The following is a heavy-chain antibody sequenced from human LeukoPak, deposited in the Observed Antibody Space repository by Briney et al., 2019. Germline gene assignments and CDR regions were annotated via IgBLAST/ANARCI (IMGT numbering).Heavy chain of an antibody. CDR3: AGYSGYDKGNYYYYYGMDV. V-gene: IGHV4-30-2*01. Sequence: SQTLSLTCAVCGGSLSSGGYSWRWIRQPPGKGLEWIGYIYHSGSTYYNPSLKSRVTISVDRSKNQFSLKLSSVTAADTAVYYCAGYSGYDKGNYYYYYGMDVWGQGTTVTVSS. D-gene: IGHD5-12*01. J-gene: IGHJ6*02. CDR1: GGSLSSGGYS. CDR2: IYHSGST.